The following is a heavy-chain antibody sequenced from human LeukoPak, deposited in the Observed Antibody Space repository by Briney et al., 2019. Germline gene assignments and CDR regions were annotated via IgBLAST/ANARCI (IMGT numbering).Heavy chain of an antibody. CDR3: ARVDGSLFAYFDY. D-gene: IGHD2-15*01. CDR1: GFTFSSYS. V-gene: IGHV3-21*01. J-gene: IGHJ4*02. Sequence: GGSLRLSCAASGFTFSSYSMNCVRQAPGKGLEWVSSISSSRSYIYYADSVKGRFTISRDNAKNSLYLQMNSLRAEDTAVYYCARVDGSLFAYFDYWGQGTLVTVSS. CDR2: ISSSRSYI.